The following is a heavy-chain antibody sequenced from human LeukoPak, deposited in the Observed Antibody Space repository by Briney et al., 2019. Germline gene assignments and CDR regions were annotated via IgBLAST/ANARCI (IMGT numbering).Heavy chain of an antibody. Sequence: GGSLRLSCAASGFTFSSYSMNWVRQAPGKGLEWVSHITASGTAMFYADSVKGRFTISRDNAKNSLYLQMNSLRAEDTAVYYCAKDPYDHGYWGQGTLVTVSS. CDR2: ITASGTAM. J-gene: IGHJ4*02. D-gene: IGHD5-12*01. CDR3: AKDPYDHGY. CDR1: GFTFSSYS. V-gene: IGHV3-48*01.